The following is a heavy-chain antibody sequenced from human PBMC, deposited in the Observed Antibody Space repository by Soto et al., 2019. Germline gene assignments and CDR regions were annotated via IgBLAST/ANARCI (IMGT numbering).Heavy chain of an antibody. D-gene: IGHD3-10*01. CDR3: ARSIGFGEAYNYGMDV. J-gene: IGHJ6*02. CDR2: INPNSGGT. V-gene: IGHV1-2*02. Sequence: VASVKVSCKASGYTFTGYYLHWVRQAPGQEPEWMGWINPNSGGTNFAQKFQGRVTMTRDTSIKTVYMELSRLRSDYTAGYYCARSIGFGEAYNYGMDVWGQGTTVTVSS. CDR1: GYTFTGYY.